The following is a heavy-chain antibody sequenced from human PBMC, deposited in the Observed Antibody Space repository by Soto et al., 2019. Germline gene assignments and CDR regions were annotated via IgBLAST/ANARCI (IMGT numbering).Heavy chain of an antibody. V-gene: IGHV1-69*01. J-gene: IGHJ4*02. CDR3: AVTSASGYSYGGLFAY. D-gene: IGHD5-18*01. CDR1: GGTFSSYA. Sequence: QVQLVQSGAEVKKPGSSVKVSCKASGGTFSSYAISWVRQAPGQGLEWMGGIIPIFGTENYAQKFQGRVTITANESPSRAYMGLSSLRSEDTAVYYCAVTSASGYSYGGLFAYWGQGTLVTVSS. CDR2: IIPIFGTE.